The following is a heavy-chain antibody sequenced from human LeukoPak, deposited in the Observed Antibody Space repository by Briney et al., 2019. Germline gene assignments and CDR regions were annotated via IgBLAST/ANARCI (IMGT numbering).Heavy chain of an antibody. CDR2: IGHVAGDI. CDR3: TRDRIGDYGDY. D-gene: IGHD4-17*01. V-gene: IGHV3-21*01. CDR1: GFTFTSVS. J-gene: IGHJ4*02. Sequence: GGSLRLSCVTSGFTFTSVSMSWVRQAPGKGLEWVAFIGHVAGDIFYGDSVKGRFTISRDNAKNSVYLQMDSLRGEDTALYYCTRDRIGDYGDYWGQGTLVTVSS.